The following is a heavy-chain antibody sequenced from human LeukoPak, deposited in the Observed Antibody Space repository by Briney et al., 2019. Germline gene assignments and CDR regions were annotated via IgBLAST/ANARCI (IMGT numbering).Heavy chain of an antibody. D-gene: IGHD4-23*01. J-gene: IGHJ4*02. V-gene: IGHV4-39*01. CDR1: GGSISSSSYY. CDR2: IYYSGST. Sequence: PSETLSLTCTVSGGSISSSSYYWGRIRQPPGKGLEWIGSIYYSGSTYYNPSLKSRVTISVDTSKNQFSLKLSSVTAADTAVYYCARHNTTVVTTYFDYWGQGTLVTVSS. CDR3: ARHNTTVVTTYFDY.